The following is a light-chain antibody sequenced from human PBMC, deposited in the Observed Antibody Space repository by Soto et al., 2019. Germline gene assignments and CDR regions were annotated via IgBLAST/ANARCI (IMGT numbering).Light chain of an antibody. V-gene: IGKV3-15*01. Sequence: EIVMTQSPATLSVSPGERATLSCRASQSVSSNLAWYQQKPGQAPRILIYGASTRATGIPSRFSGSGSGTDFTLNISSLQSEDFAVYYCQQYNNWPPYTFGQGTKLEIK. J-gene: IGKJ2*01. CDR2: GAS. CDR1: QSVSSN. CDR3: QQYNNWPPYT.